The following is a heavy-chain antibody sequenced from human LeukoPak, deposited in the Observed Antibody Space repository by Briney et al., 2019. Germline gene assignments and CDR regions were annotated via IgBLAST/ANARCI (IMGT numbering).Heavy chain of an antibody. Sequence: ASVKVSCKASGYTFTGYYMHWVRQAPGQGLEWMGWINPNSGGTNYAQKFQGWVTMTRDTSISTAYMELSRLRSDDTAVYYCARGSSSATFAPYYYYYGMDVWGQGTTVTVSS. D-gene: IGHD6-13*01. V-gene: IGHV1-2*04. CDR3: ARGSSSATFAPYYYYYGMDV. CDR2: INPNSGGT. CDR1: GYTFTGYY. J-gene: IGHJ6*02.